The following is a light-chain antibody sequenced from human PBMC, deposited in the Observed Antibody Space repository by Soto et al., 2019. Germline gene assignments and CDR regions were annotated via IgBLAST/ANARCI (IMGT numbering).Light chain of an antibody. J-gene: IGKJ1*01. CDR1: QSLVFRDGNIY. Sequence: DAVMTQSPLSLPVTLGQPASISCKSNQSLVFRDGNIYLNWYQQRPGQSPRRLIYKVSQRDSGVLDRFGGSGSDTDFPLKISRVEAEDVGVYYCMQGTHWQWTLGQGTKVEIK. CDR2: KVS. CDR3: MQGTHWQWT. V-gene: IGKV2-30*01.